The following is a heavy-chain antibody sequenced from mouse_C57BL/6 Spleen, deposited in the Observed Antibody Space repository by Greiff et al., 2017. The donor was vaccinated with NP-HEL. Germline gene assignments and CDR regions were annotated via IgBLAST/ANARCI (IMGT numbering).Heavy chain of an antibody. CDR1: GYSITSGYY. V-gene: IGHV3-6*01. J-gene: IGHJ4*01. Sequence: EVQVVESGPGLVKPSQSLSLTCSVTGYSITSGYYWNWIRQFPGNKLEWMGYISYDGSNNYNPSLKNRISSTRDTSKNQFFLKLNSVTTEDTATYYCANGRYYAMDYWGQGTSVTVSS. CDR2: ISYDGSN. CDR3: ANGRYYAMDY.